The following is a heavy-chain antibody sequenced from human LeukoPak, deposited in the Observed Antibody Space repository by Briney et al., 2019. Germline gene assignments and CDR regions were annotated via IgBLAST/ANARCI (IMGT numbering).Heavy chain of an antibody. V-gene: IGHV4-39*07. CDR3: ARSSYYYDSSGYYSILKFDY. CDR2: IYYSGST. J-gene: IGHJ4*02. Sequence: SETLSLTCTASGGSISSSSYYWGWIRQPPGKGLEWIGSIYYSGSTYYNPSLKSRVTISVDTSKNQFSLKLSSVAAADTAVYYCARSSYYYDSSGYYSILKFDYWGQGTLVTVSS. CDR1: GGSISSSSYY. D-gene: IGHD3-22*01.